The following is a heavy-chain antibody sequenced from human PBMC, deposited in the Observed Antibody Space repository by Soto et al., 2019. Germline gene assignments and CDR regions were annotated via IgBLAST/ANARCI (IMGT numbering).Heavy chain of an antibody. CDR1: GGSISSYY. J-gene: IGHJ5*02. Sequence: PSETLSLTCTVSGGSISSYYWSWIRQPPGKGLEWIGYIYYSGSTNYNPSLKSRVTISVDTSKNQFSLKLSSVTAADTAVYYCARAVGAKYNWFDPWGQGTLVTVSS. CDR3: ARAVGAKYNWFDP. CDR2: IYYSGST. D-gene: IGHD1-26*01. V-gene: IGHV4-59*01.